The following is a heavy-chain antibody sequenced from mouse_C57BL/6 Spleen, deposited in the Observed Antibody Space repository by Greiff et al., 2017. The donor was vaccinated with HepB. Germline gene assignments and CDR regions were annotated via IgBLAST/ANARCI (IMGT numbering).Heavy chain of an antibody. Sequence: QVQLQQPGAELVRPGTSVKLSCKASGYTFTSYWMHWVKQRPGQGLEWIGVIDPSDSYTNYNQKFKGKATLTVDTSSSTAYMQLSSLTAEDSAVYYCAKWRNYYGSSTWCADWGQGTLVTVSA. V-gene: IGHV1-59*01. CDR3: AKWRNYYGSSTWCAD. D-gene: IGHD1-1*01. CDR2: IDPSDSYT. CDR1: GYTFTSYW. J-gene: IGHJ3*01.